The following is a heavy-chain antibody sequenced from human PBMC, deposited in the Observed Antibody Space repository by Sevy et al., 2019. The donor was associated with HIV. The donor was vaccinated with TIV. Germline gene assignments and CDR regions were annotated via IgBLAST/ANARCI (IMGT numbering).Heavy chain of an antibody. CDR2: INPNSGGT. J-gene: IGHJ4*02. Sequence: ASVKVSCKASGYTFTGYYIHWVRQAPGQGLEWRGWINPNSGGTNYAQKFQDRVTMTKVTSITTVYMELSSLTSGDTAVYFCARDEIRYDILTGPRYYFDYWGQGTLVTVSS. V-gene: IGHV1-2*02. D-gene: IGHD3-9*01. CDR1: GYTFTGYY. CDR3: ARDEIRYDILTGPRYYFDY.